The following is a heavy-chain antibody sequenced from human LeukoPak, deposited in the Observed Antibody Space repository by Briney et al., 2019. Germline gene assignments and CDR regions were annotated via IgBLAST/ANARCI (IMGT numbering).Heavy chain of an antibody. CDR3: ARGRRSRSSWTHYYYYYMDV. CDR1: GYTFTSYD. J-gene: IGHJ6*03. CDR2: MNPNSGNT. D-gene: IGHD6-13*01. V-gene: IGHV1-8*03. Sequence: GASVKVSCKASGYTFTSYDINWVRQATGQGLEWMGWMNPNSGNTGYAQKFQGRVTITRNTSISTAYMELSSLRSEDTAVYYCARGRRSRSSWTHYYYYYMDVWGKGTTVTVSS.